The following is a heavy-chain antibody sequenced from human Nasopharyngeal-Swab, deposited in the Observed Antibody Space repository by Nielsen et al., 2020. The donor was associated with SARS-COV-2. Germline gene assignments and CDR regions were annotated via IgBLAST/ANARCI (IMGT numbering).Heavy chain of an antibody. CDR3: ARDYYYDTKYYYYGMDV. Sequence: GESLKISCAASGFAFTDYSMDWVRQAPGKGLEWVSYITSSSSTRYYADSVKGRFTVSRDNAKNSLYLQMNSLRAEDTAVYYCARDYYYDTKYYYYGMDVWGQGTTVTVSS. V-gene: IGHV3-48*01. J-gene: IGHJ6*02. D-gene: IGHD3-22*01. CDR1: GFAFTDYS. CDR2: ITSSSSTR.